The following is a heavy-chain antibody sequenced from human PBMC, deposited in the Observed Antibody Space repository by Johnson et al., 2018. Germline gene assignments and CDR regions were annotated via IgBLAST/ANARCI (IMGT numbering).Heavy chain of an antibody. CDR1: GFTFDDYA. J-gene: IGHJ3*02. CDR2: ISWHSGSI. V-gene: IGHV3-9*01. Sequence: VQLVESGGGLVQXGRSXRLXCAASGFTFDDYAMHWVRPAPGKGLEWVSGISWHSGSIGYADSVKGRFTIPRDDAKNSLYLQMNRLRAEDTALYSCAKDPPGPNYYDSSGYPRDAFDIWGQVTMVTVSS. CDR3: AKDPPGPNYYDSSGYPRDAFDI. D-gene: IGHD3-22*01.